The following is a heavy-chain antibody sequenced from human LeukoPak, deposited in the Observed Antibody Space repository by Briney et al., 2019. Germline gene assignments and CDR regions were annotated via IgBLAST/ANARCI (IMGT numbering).Heavy chain of an antibody. D-gene: IGHD3-3*01. CDR3: AKAQANYYFWSSYFDY. Sequence: GGSLRLSCAASGFTFDDYAMHWVRQAPGNGLEWVSGISWNSGSIGYADSVKGRFTISRDNAKNSLYLQMNSLRAEDTALYYCAKAQANYYFWSSYFDYWGQGTLVTVSS. V-gene: IGHV3-9*01. J-gene: IGHJ4*02. CDR1: GFTFDDYA. CDR2: ISWNSGSI.